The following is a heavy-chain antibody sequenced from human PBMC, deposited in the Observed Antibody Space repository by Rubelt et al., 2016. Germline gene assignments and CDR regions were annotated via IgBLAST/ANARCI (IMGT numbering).Heavy chain of an antibody. D-gene: IGHD2-15*01. J-gene: IGHJ4*02. CDR2: NYYTGSA. CDR3: ASHSPANDY. Sequence: QVQLQQWGAGLLKPSETLSLTCTVSGASISSSPYYWGWIRQPPGKGLEWIGTNYYTGSAYYNPSHKSRVTVSVDTSKNQFPRSLRYGSAADTAFYYCASHSPANDYWGQGALVTVSS. V-gene: IGHV4-39*07. CDR1: GASISSSPYY.